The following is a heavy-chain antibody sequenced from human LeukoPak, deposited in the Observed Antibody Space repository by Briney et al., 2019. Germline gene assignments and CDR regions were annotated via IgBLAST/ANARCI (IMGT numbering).Heavy chain of an antibody. CDR3: ARDQGYRGSEAFDI. CDR2: IIPIFGTA. CDR1: GGTFSSYA. Sequence: ASVKVSCKASGGTFSSYAISWVRQAPGQGLEWMGGIIPIFGTANYAQKFQGRVTITTDESTSTAYMELSSLRAEDTAVYYCARDQGYRGSEAFDIWGQGTMVTVSS. J-gene: IGHJ3*02. V-gene: IGHV1-69*05. D-gene: IGHD5-12*01.